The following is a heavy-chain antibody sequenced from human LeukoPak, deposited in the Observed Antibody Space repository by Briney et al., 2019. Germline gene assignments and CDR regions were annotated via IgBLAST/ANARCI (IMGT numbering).Heavy chain of an antibody. V-gene: IGHV3-66*02. Sequence: PGGSLRLSCAASGFTVSSNYMSWVRQAPGKGLEWVSVIYSGGSTYYADSVKGRFTISRDNSKNTLYLQMNSLIAEDTAVYYCARSSSIAARYFDYWGQGTVVTVSS. J-gene: IGHJ4*02. D-gene: IGHD6-6*01. CDR2: IYSGGST. CDR1: GFTVSSNY. CDR3: ARSSSIAARYFDY.